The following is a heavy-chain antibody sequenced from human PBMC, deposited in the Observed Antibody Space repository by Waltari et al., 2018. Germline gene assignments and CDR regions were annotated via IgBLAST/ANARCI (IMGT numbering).Heavy chain of an antibody. CDR3: TIDHRSPPDVGY. J-gene: IGHJ4*02. CDR1: GSTLINVW. D-gene: IGHD3-10*01. CDR2: IRTEAEGGTT. V-gene: IGHV3-15*05. Sequence: EEYLVESGGGLVEPGGRLRLSCAASGSTLINVWMSLVREDAGKGLEWISRIRTEAEGGTTQYAAAMKDRFSISRRDSENMLFLQMAYLKTDDTAVYYCTIDHRSPPDVGYWGQGTPVTVSS.